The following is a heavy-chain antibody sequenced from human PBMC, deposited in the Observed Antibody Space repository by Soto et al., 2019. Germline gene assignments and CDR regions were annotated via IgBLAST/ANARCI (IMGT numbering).Heavy chain of an antibody. CDR1: GYTFSSYD. J-gene: IGHJ4*01. CDR3: ATSCGGWYIY. V-gene: IGHV1-8*01. Sequence: QVQLVQSGAEVKKPGASVKVSCKASGYTFSSYDINWVRQATGQGLEWMGWLNPNSGDTGYAQKFQGRVTLTRNTSINTAYIGLGSLTSDGTAVYYCATSCGGWYIYWGHGTLVTVSS. CDR2: LNPNSGDT. D-gene: IGHD6-19*01.